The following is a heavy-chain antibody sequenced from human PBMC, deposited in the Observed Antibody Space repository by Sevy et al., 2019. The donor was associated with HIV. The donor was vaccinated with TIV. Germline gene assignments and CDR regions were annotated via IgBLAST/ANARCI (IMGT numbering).Heavy chain of an antibody. CDR2: ISSSGSTI. CDR3: ARAPRIAAAGHVDNWFDP. CDR1: GFTFSSYE. J-gene: IGHJ5*02. V-gene: IGHV3-48*03. D-gene: IGHD6-13*01. Sequence: GGSLRLSCAASGFTFSSYEMNWVRQAPGKGLEWVSYISSSGSTIYYADSVKGRFTISRDNAKNSLYLQMNSLRAEDTAVYYCARAPRIAAAGHVDNWFDPWGQGTLVTVSS.